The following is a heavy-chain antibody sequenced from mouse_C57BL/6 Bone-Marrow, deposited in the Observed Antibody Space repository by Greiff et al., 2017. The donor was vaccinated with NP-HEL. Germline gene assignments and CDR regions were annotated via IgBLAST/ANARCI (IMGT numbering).Heavy chain of an antibody. V-gene: IGHV3-6*01. CDR1: GYSITSGYY. CDR2: RSYDGSN. J-gene: IGHJ4*01. Sequence: DVQLQESGPGLVKPSQSLSLTCSVTGYSITSGYYWTWIRQFPGNKLEWMGYRSYDGSNNYNPSLNNRISITRDTSKNQFFLKLNSVTTEDTATYYCARARYGSGYYYAMDYWGQGTSVTVSS. CDR3: ARARYGSGYYYAMDY. D-gene: IGHD1-1*01.